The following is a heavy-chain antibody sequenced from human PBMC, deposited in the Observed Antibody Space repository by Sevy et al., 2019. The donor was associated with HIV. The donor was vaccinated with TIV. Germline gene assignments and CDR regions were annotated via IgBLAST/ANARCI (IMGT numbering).Heavy chain of an antibody. CDR3: TRAGY. V-gene: IGHV3-7*03. Sequence: GGSLRLSCAASGFTFSNSWMSWVRQAPGEGLEWVANINRHGSERHYMDSVKGRFTISRDNANNSLYLQMNSLRVEDTAVYYCTRAGYWGQGILVTVSS. CDR2: INRHGSER. J-gene: IGHJ4*02. CDR1: GFTFSNSW.